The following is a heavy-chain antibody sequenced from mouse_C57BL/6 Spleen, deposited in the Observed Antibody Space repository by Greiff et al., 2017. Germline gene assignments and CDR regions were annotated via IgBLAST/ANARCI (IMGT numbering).Heavy chain of an antibody. V-gene: IGHV2-9*01. CDR3: AKHVVYYYGSSYAYAMDY. CDR2: IWGGGST. CDR1: GFSLTSYG. D-gene: IGHD1-1*01. J-gene: IGHJ4*01. Sequence: VQGVESGPGLVAPSQSLSITCTVSGFSLTSYGVDWVRQPPGKGLEWLGVIWGGGSTNYNSALMSRLSISKDNSKSQVFLKMNSLQTDDTAMYYCAKHVVYYYGSSYAYAMDYWGQGTSVTVSS.